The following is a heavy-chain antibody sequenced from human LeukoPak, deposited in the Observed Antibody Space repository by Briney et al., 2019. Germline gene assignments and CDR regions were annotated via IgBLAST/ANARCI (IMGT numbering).Heavy chain of an antibody. J-gene: IGHJ3*02. CDR2: ISWNSGSI. Sequence: GRSLRLSCAASGFTFDDYAMHWVRQAPGKGLEWVSGISWNSGSIGYADSVKGRFTISRDNAKNSLYLQMNSLRAEDTALYYCAKDWGYDILTGDAFDIWGQGTMVTVSS. V-gene: IGHV3-9*01. D-gene: IGHD3-9*01. CDR3: AKDWGYDILTGDAFDI. CDR1: GFTFDDYA.